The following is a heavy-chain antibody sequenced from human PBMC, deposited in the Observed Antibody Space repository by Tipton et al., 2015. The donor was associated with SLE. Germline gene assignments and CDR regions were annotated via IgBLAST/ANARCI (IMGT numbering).Heavy chain of an antibody. CDR3: VKDISRVTTLGGMDV. Sequence: SLRLSCAASGFTFSHYWMHWVRQVPGQGLVWVSRVNTDGSYANYADSVKGRFTISKDTARDMVYLQMNSLRTEDTALYYCVKDISRVTTLGGMDVWDQGTSVTVSS. J-gene: IGHJ6*02. CDR1: GFTFSHYW. D-gene: IGHD3-16*01. V-gene: IGHV3-74*01. CDR2: VNTDGSYA.